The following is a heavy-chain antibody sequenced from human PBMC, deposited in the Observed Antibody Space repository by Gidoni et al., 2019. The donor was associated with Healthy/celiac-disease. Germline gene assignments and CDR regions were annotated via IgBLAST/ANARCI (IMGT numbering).Heavy chain of an antibody. V-gene: IGHV5-51*03. CDR2: IYPGDSDT. Sequence: DVQLVQSGAEVHQPGASPTTSCQGSGSCFTSYWIGWVRQMPGKGLEWMGIIYPGDSDTRDSPSFQGQVTISADKSISTAYLQWSSLKASDTAMYYCARVYGGNDYFDYWGQGTLVTVSS. D-gene: IGHD4-17*01. CDR3: ARVYGGNDYFDY. J-gene: IGHJ4*02. CDR1: GSCFTSYW.